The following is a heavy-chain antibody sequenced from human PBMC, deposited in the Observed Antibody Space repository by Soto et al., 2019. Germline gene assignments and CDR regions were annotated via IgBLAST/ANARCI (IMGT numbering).Heavy chain of an antibody. V-gene: IGHV1-2*02. CDR1: GYPVTAYY. J-gene: IGHJ3*02. CDR3: ARGGGVGVAGSAAFDM. CDR2: INPATGAA. D-gene: IGHD3-3*01. Sequence: QLHLVQSGAVVKKPGASVTVSCSASGYPVTAYYMHWVRQAPGRGLEWMGGINPATGAAKYTQTFQGRVTMTRDTSTRTVFMELSGLTSEATAVFYCARGGGVGVAGSAAFDMWGQGTLVTVSS.